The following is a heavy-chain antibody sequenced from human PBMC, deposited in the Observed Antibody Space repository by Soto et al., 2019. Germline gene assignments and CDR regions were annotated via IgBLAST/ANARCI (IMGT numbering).Heavy chain of an antibody. CDR2: ISYDGSNK. V-gene: IGHV3-30-3*01. CDR3: AREGDFWSGYYLTTPSHFDY. D-gene: IGHD3-3*01. CDR1: GFTFSSYA. J-gene: IGHJ4*02. Sequence: PXGSLRLSCAAAGFTFSSYAMHWVRQAPGKGLDWVAVISYDGSNKYYADSVKGQFTISRDNSKNTLYLQMNSLRAEDTAVYYCAREGDFWSGYYLTTPSHFDYWGQGTLVTVSS.